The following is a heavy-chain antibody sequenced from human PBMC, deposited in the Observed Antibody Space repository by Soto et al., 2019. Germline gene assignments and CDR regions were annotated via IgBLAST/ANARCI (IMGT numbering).Heavy chain of an antibody. D-gene: IGHD3-10*01. CDR2: TYYRSKWYN. Sequence: QVQLQQSGPGLVKPSQTLLLTCTISGDSVSSNTAGWNWIRQSPSRGLEWLGRTYYRSKWYNDYAVFVQSRIIINPDTSKNQFSLQLSSVTPEDTAVYYCARGEEGSGRIFDYWGQGTLVTVSS. V-gene: IGHV6-1*01. CDR1: GDSVSSNTAG. CDR3: ARGEEGSGRIFDY. J-gene: IGHJ4*02.